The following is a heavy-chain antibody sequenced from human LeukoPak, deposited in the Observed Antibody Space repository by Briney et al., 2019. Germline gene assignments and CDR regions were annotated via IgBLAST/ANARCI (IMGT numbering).Heavy chain of an antibody. CDR1: GGSISSYY. CDR3: ARTRAYSSSWYLNSYYFDY. CDR2: SYYSGST. J-gene: IGHJ4*02. D-gene: IGHD6-13*01. V-gene: IGHV4-59*12. Sequence: SETLSLTCAVSGGSISSYYWSWIRQPPGKGLEWVWYSYYSGSTNYNPSLKSRVTISVDTSKNQFSLKLSSVTAADTAVYYCARTRAYSSSWYLNSYYFDYWGQGTLVTVSS.